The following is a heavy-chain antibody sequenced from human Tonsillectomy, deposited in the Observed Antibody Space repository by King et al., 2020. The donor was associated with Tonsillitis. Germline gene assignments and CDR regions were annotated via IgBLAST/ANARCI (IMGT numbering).Heavy chain of an antibody. CDR2: IYPCDSDT. CDR1: GYSFTSYW. D-gene: IGHD6-19*01. V-gene: IGHV5-51*01. CDR3: ARLVGSGWTYYYYMDV. J-gene: IGHJ6*03. Sequence: VQLVESGAEVKKPGESLKISWKGSGYSFTSYWIGWVRQMPGKGLEWMGIIYPCDSDTRYSPSFQGQVTIPSDKSISTAYLQWGSLKASDSAMYYCARLVGSGWTYYYYMDVWGKGTTVTVSS.